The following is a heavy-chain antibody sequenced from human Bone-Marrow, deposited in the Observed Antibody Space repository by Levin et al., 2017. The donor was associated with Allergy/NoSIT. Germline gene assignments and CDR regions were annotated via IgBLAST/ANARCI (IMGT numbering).Heavy chain of an antibody. V-gene: IGHV4-31*02. Sequence: SETLSLTCTVSGGSLRSSSYYWTWFRQHPGKGLEWIGNVYYSGSTYYNPSLKSRVTISVDTSKNQFSLRLSSVAAADTAVYYCARNWDESHNRNGNYFDSWGQGTLVTVSS. CDR3: ARNWDESHNRNGNYFDS. CDR2: VYYSGST. J-gene: IGHJ4*02. D-gene: IGHD1-1*01. CDR1: GGSLRSSSYY.